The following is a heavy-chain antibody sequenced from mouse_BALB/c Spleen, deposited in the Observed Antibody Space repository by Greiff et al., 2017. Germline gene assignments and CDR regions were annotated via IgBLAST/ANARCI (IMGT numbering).Heavy chain of an antibody. V-gene: IGHV1-18*01. CDR3: ARENYRYDWFAY. D-gene: IGHD2-14*01. CDR1: GYTFTDYN. Sequence: EVQLQQSGPELVKPGASVKIPCKASGYTFTDYNMDWVKQSHGKSLEWIGDINPTNGGTIYNQKFKGKATLTVDKSSSTAYMELRSLTSEDTAVYYCARENYRYDWFAYWGQGTLVTVSA. J-gene: IGHJ3*01. CDR2: INPTNGGT.